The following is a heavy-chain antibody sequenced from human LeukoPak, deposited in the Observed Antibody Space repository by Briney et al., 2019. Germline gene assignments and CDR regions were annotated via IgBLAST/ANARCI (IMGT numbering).Heavy chain of an antibody. CDR3: AREGELPPSDWFDP. CDR1: GYTFTGYY. V-gene: IGHV1-2*02. Sequence: ASVKVSCKASGYTFTGYYMHWVRQAPGQGLEWMGWINPNSGGTNYAQKFQGRVTMTRDTSIGTAYMELSRLRSDDTAVYYCAREGELPPSDWFDPWGQGTLVTVSS. CDR2: INPNSGGT. J-gene: IGHJ5*02. D-gene: IGHD1-26*01.